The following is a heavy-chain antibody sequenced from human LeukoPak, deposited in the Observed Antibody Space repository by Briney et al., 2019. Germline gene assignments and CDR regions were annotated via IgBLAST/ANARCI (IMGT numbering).Heavy chain of an antibody. CDR1: RFTFSNYA. V-gene: IGHV3-23*01. J-gene: IGHJ4*02. Sequence: GESLKISCAVARFTFSNYAMSWVRQAPGKGLEWVSGISGSGGSTYYADSVKGRFTISRDDSNNALYLQMHSLRAEDTALYYCASGPPFLKYFEYWGQGTLVTVSS. CDR3: ASGPPFLKYFEY. D-gene: IGHD3-3*01. CDR2: ISGSGGST.